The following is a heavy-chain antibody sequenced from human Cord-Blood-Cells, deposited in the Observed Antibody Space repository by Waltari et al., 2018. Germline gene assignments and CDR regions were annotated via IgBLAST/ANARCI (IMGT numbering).Heavy chain of an antibody. J-gene: IGHJ4*02. CDR2: IVVGSGNT. V-gene: IGHV1-58*01. CDR1: GFTFTSSA. CDR3: AAAGREVLRYFDWLFPFDY. Sequence: QMQLVQSGPEVKKPGTSVKVSCKASGFTFTSSAVPWVRQARGPRLEWIGWIVVGSGNTKYAKKFQERVTITRDMSTSTAYMELSSLRSEDTAVYYCAAAGREVLRYFDWLFPFDYWGQGTLVTVSS. D-gene: IGHD3-9*01.